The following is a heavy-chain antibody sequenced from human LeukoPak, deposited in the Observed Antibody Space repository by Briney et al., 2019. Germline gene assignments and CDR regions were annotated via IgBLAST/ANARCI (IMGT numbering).Heavy chain of an antibody. D-gene: IGHD6-13*01. V-gene: IGHV3-53*01. Sequence: PGGSLRLSCAASGFTVSSNYMSWVRQAPGKGLEWVSVIYSGGSTYYADSVKGRFTISRDNSKNTLYLQMNSLRAEDTAVYYCARGIAAFTFDYWGQGTLVTVSS. CDR2: IYSGGST. CDR1: GFTVSSNY. CDR3: ARGIAAFTFDY. J-gene: IGHJ4*02.